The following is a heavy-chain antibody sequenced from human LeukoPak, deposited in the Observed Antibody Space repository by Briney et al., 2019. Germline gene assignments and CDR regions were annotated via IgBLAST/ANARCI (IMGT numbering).Heavy chain of an antibody. J-gene: IGHJ4*02. D-gene: IGHD6-19*01. CDR3: AKDQAVAGPGPDY. Sequence: AGGPLRLSCAASGFTFSSYAMSWVRQAPGKGLEWVSAISGSGGSTYYADSVKGRFTISRDNSKNTLYLQMNSLRAEDTAVYYCAKDQAVAGPGPDYWGQGTLVTVSS. CDR2: ISGSGGST. V-gene: IGHV3-23*01. CDR1: GFTFSSYA.